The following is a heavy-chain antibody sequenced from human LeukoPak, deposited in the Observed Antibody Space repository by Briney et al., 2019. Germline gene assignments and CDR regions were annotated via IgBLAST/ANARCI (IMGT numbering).Heavy chain of an antibody. V-gene: IGHV3-7*01. Sequence: GGSLRLSCAASGFTFSSYWMSWVRQAPGKGLEWVANIKQDGSEKYYVDSVKGRFTISRDNAKNSLYLQMNSLRAGDTAVYYCARGVRYSSSWYYFDYWGQGTLVTVSS. CDR1: GFTFSSYW. CDR2: IKQDGSEK. D-gene: IGHD6-13*01. J-gene: IGHJ4*02. CDR3: ARGVRYSSSWYYFDY.